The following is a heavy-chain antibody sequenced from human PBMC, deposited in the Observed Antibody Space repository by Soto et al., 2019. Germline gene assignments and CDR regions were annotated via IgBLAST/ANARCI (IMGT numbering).Heavy chain of an antibody. V-gene: IGHV3-33*01. D-gene: IGHD1-1*01. CDR2: IWYDGSNE. CDR1: GFIFSTSV. J-gene: IGHJ6*02. CDR3: ARMNGNDADYYGMDV. Sequence: QVQLVESGGVVVQPGRSLRLSCAASGFIFSTSVMHWVRQAPGKVLEWVAVIWYDGSNEYYADSVKGRFTSSRDNSKNTLYLQMNSLRDEDTAVYYCARMNGNDADYYGMDVWGQGTTVTVS.